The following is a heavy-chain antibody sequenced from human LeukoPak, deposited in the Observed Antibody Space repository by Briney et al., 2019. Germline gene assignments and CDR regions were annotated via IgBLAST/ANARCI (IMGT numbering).Heavy chain of an antibody. V-gene: IGHV4-59*01. Sequence: GYVSHSGNTNYNLSLKSRVTISIDRSKNQFSLKLSSVTAADTAVYYCATNAAAAPDDTFDIWGQGTLVTVSS. D-gene: IGHD6-13*01. J-gene: IGHJ3*02. CDR2: VSHSGNT. CDR3: ATNAAAAPDDTFDI.